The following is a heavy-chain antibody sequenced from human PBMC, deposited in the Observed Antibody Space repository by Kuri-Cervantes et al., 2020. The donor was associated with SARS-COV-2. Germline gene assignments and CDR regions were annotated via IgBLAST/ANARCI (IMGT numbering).Heavy chain of an antibody. CDR3: ARHQGSSYYYGMDF. CDR1: GGSISSYY. D-gene: IGHD6-6*01. CDR2: IYYSGST. J-gene: IGHJ6*02. V-gene: IGHV4-59*08. Sequence: SETLSLTCTVSGGSISSYYWSWIRQPPGKGLEWIGYIYYSGSTNYNPSLKSRVTISVDTSKNQFSLKLSSVTAADTAVYYCARHQGSSYYYGMDFWGQGTTVTVSS.